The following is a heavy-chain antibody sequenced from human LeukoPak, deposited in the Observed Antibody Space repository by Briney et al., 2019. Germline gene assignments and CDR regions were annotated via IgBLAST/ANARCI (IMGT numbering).Heavy chain of an antibody. J-gene: IGHJ6*02. CDR3: ARGPSRDSSSWFGAVGSYYYYYGMDV. CDR1: GFTFRTYN. Sequence: GGSLRLSCAASGFTFRTYNMNWVRQAPGKGLEWVASISTKSSHIFYADSVRGRFTISRDNAKNSLYLQMNSLRAEDAAVYYCARGPSRDSSSWFGAVGSYYYYYGMDVWGQGTTVTVSS. D-gene: IGHD6-13*01. CDR2: ISTKSSHI. V-gene: IGHV3-21*01.